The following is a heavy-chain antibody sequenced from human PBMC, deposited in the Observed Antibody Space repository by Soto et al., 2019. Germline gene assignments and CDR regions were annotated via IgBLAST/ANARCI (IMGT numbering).Heavy chain of an antibody. Sequence: GSLRLSCAASGFTFSSYGMHWVRQAPGKGLEWVAVISYDGSNKYYADSVKGRFTISRDNSKNTLYLQMNSLRAEDTAVYYCAKDSGRFWRYWGQGTLVTVSS. CDR1: GFTFSSYG. J-gene: IGHJ4*02. CDR3: AKDSGRFWRY. V-gene: IGHV3-30*18. D-gene: IGHD3-3*01. CDR2: ISYDGSNK.